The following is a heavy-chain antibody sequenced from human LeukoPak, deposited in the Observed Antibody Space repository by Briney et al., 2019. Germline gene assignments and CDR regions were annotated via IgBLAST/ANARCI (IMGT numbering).Heavy chain of an antibody. D-gene: IGHD5-24*01. V-gene: IGHV3-11*01. J-gene: IGHJ4*02. Sequence: GGSLRLSCAASGFTLSDCYMSWIRQAPGKGLEWVSYISSGGSSIYYADSVKGRFTISRDNTKNSLYLQMNSLRAEDTAVYYCARVYGYNYYFDYWGQGTLVTVSS. CDR2: ISSGGSSI. CDR3: ARVYGYNYYFDY. CDR1: GFTLSDCY.